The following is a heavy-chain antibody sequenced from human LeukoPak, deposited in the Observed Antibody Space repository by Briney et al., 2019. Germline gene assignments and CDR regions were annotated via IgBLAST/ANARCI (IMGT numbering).Heavy chain of an antibody. D-gene: IGHD4/OR15-4a*01. J-gene: IGHJ5*01. CDR2: IIASGGSK. CDR1: GFTFTNYA. V-gene: IGHV3-23*01. Sequence: GGSLRLSCAASGFTFTNYALSWVRQTPGKGLEWVSTIIASGGSKFFAASVEGRFTISRDTSNNTLYLSLSGLRAEDTAVYYCAKHPGPFGANPFNSWGRGVLVTVSP. CDR3: AKHPGPFGANPFNS.